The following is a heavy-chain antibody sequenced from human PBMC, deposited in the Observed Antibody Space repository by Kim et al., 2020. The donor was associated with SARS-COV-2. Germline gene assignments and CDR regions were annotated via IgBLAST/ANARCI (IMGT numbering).Heavy chain of an antibody. Sequence: GGSLRLSCAASGFTFSSYGMHWVRQAPGKGLEWVAVISYDGSNKYYADSVKGRFTISRDNSKNTLYLQMNSLRAEDTAVYYCAKAGATGAFDIWGQGTMVTVSS. CDR3: AKAGATGAFDI. D-gene: IGHD1-26*01. CDR1: GFTFSSYG. J-gene: IGHJ3*02. CDR2: ISYDGSNK. V-gene: IGHV3-30*18.